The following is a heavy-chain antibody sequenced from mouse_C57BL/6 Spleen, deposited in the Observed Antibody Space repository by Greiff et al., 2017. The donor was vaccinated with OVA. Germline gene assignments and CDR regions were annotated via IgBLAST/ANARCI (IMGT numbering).Heavy chain of an antibody. CDR3: ARVYGSSYGFAY. CDR2: IYPGSGST. Sequence: QVQLQQPGAELVKPGASVKMSCKASGYTFTSYWITWVKQRPGQGLEWIGDIYPGSGSTNYNEKFKSKATLTVDTSSSTAYMQLSSLTSEDSAVYYCARVYGSSYGFAYWGQGTLVTVSA. D-gene: IGHD1-1*01. V-gene: IGHV1-55*01. CDR1: GYTFTSYW. J-gene: IGHJ3*01.